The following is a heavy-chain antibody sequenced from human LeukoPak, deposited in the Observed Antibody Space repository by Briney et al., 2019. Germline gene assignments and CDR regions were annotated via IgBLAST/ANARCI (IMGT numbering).Heavy chain of an antibody. CDR3: ARDFSGTSGCIDS. J-gene: IGHJ4*02. V-gene: IGHV3-7*01. Sequence: GGSLRLSCAASAFTFNNYYMSWVRQAPGKGLEWVANINQDGRERKYVDSVKGRFTISRDNAKNSLYLQMNSLRAEDTAVYYCARDFSGTSGCIDSWGQGTLVTVSS. D-gene: IGHD6-19*01. CDR1: AFTFNNYY. CDR2: INQDGRER.